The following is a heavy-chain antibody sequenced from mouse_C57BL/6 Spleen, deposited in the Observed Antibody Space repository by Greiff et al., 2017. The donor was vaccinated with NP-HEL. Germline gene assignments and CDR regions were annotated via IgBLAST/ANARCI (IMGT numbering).Heavy chain of an antibody. Sequence: EVQRVESGPGLVKPSQSLSLTCSVTGYSITSGYYWNWIRQFPGNKLEWMGYISYDGSNNYNPSLKNRISITRDTSKNQVFLKLNSVTTEDTATYYCAREAITTVVGYFDYGGQGTTLTVSS. D-gene: IGHD1-1*01. V-gene: IGHV3-6*01. CDR2: ISYDGSN. J-gene: IGHJ2*01. CDR3: AREAITTVVGYFDY. CDR1: GYSITSGYY.